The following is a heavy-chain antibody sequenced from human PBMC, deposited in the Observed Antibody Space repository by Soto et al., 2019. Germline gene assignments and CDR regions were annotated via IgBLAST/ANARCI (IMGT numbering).Heavy chain of an antibody. D-gene: IGHD5-18*01. CDR2: ISGYNGNT. CDR1: GYTFTSYG. J-gene: IGHJ1*01. V-gene: IGHV1-18*01. CDR3: ARAGKNRDGDTDLQH. Sequence: SVKVSCKASGYTFTSYGISWVRQAPGQGLEWMGWISGYNGNTNYAQKFQGRVTMTTDTSTSTAYMELRSLRSDDTAVYYCARAGKNRDGDTDLQHWGQGTLVTVSS.